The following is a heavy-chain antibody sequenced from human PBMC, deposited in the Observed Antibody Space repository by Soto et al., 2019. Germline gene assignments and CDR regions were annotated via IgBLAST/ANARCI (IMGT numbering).Heavy chain of an antibody. CDR1: GGSISSGDYY. CDR2: IYYSGST. Sequence: VQLQESGPGLVKPSQTLSLTCTVSGGSISSGDYYWSWIRQPPGKGLEWIGYIYYSGSTYYNPSLKSRVTISVDTSKNQFSLKLSSVTAADTAVYYCARSSKNVLRFLEWPKPFDYWGQGTLVTVSS. V-gene: IGHV4-30-4*01. CDR3: ARSSKNVLRFLEWPKPFDY. D-gene: IGHD3-3*01. J-gene: IGHJ4*02.